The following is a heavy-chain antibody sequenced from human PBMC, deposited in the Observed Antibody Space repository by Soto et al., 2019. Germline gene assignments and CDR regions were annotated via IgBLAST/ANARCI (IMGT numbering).Heavy chain of an antibody. J-gene: IGHJ3*01. CDR1: GFTFSSYG. D-gene: IGHD3-22*01. V-gene: IGHV3-30*18. CDR3: AKDLYDSSGYPF. Sequence: GGSLRLSCAASGFTFSSYGMHWVRQAPGKGLEWVAVISYDGSNKYYADSVKGRFTISRDNSKNTLYLQMNSLRAEDTAVYYCAKDLYDSSGYPFWGQGTMVTVSS. CDR2: ISYDGSNK.